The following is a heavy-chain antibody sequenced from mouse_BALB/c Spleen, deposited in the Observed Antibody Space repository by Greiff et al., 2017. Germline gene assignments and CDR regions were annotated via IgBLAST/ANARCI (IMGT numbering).Heavy chain of an antibody. CDR1: GFTFSDYY. CDR2: ISDGGSYT. Sequence: VQLQQSGGGLVKPGGSLKLSCAASGFTFSDYYMYWVRQTPEKRLEWVATISDGGSYTYYPDSVKGRFTISRDNAKNNLYLQMSSLKSEDTAMYYCARDSPYGNYFAYWGQGTLVTVSA. V-gene: IGHV5-4*02. J-gene: IGHJ3*01. D-gene: IGHD2-1*01. CDR3: ARDSPYGNYFAY.